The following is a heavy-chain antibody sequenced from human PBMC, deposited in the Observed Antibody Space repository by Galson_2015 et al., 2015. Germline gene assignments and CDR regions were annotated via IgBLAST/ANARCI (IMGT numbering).Heavy chain of an antibody. CDR2: TYYRSKWYN. J-gene: IGHJ5*02. CDR3: ARDLGSGWSNPVFDP. Sequence: CAISGDSVSSNSAAWNWIKQSPSRGLEWLGRTYYRSKWYNDYAVSVKSRITINPDTSRNQFSLQLNSVTPEDTAVYYCARDLGSGWSNPVFDPWGQGTLVTVSS. D-gene: IGHD6-19*01. V-gene: IGHV6-1*01. CDR1: GDSVSSNSAA.